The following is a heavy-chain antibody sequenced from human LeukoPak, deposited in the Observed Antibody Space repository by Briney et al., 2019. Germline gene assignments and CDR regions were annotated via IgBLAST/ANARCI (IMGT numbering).Heavy chain of an antibody. CDR2: IFYTEST. CDR1: GGSISSYY. CDR3: ARDSGTTGEVKFDP. J-gene: IGHJ5*02. Sequence: SETLSLTCTVSGGSISSYYWSWIRQPPGKGLEWIGYIFYTESTNYNPSLKSRVTMSVDTSKNQFSLKLSSVTAADTAVYYCARDSGTTGEVKFDPWGQGTLVTVSS. D-gene: IGHD3-10*01. V-gene: IGHV4-59*12.